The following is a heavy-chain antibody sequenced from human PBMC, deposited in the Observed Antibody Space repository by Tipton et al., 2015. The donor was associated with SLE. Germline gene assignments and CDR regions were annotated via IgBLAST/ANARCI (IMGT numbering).Heavy chain of an antibody. CDR2: FYHSGST. Sequence: GLVKPSETLSLTCNVSGYSISSGYYWGWIRQFPGTGLEWIGSFYHSGSTYYNPSLKSRVTISVDTSKNQFSLRLTSVTAADTAVYYCAVNVVVKVQVDYWGPGALVTVSA. CDR1: GYSISSGYY. D-gene: IGHD2-21*01. CDR3: AVNVVVKVQVDY. V-gene: IGHV4-38-2*02. J-gene: IGHJ4*02.